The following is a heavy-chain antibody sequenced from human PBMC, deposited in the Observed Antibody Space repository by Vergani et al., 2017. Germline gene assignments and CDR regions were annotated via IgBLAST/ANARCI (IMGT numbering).Heavy chain of an antibody. CDR2: INHSGST. CDR3: ARGTGCSGGSCYLSY. CDR1: VGSFSGYY. V-gene: IGHV4-34*01. D-gene: IGHD2-15*01. Sequence: QVQLQQWGAGLLKPSETLSLTCAVYVGSFSGYYWSWIRQPPGKGLEWIGEINHSGSTNYNPSLKSRVTISVDTSKNQFSLKLSSVTAADTAVYYCARGTGCSGGSCYLSYWGQGTLVTVSS. J-gene: IGHJ4*02.